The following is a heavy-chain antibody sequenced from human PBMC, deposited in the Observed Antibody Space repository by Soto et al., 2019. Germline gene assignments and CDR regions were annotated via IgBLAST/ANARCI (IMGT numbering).Heavy chain of an antibody. CDR2: INSDGSST. Sequence: VQLVESGGGLVQPGGSLRLSCAASGFTFSSYWMHWVRQAPGKGLVWVSRINSDGSSTSYADSVKGRFTISSDNAKNTLYLQMNSLRAEDTAVYYCARGEIVVVPAAMYYYYGMDVWGQGTTVTVSS. CDR1: GFTFSSYW. CDR3: ARGEIVVVPAAMYYYYGMDV. D-gene: IGHD2-2*01. J-gene: IGHJ6*02. V-gene: IGHV3-74*01.